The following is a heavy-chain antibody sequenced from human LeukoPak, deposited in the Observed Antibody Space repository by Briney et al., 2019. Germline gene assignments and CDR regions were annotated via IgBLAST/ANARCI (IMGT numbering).Heavy chain of an antibody. CDR1: GGSISSSSYY. J-gene: IGHJ5*02. V-gene: IGHV4-39*01. CDR3: ARLTRDCSGGSCYKDKNWFDP. Sequence: SETLSLTCTVSGGSISSSSYYWGWIRQPPGKGLDWIGSIYYTGSTYNNPSLKSRVTISVDTSKNQFSLKLSSMTAADTAVYYCARLTRDCSGGSCYKDKNWFDPWGQGTLVTVSS. D-gene: IGHD2-15*01. CDR2: IYYTGST.